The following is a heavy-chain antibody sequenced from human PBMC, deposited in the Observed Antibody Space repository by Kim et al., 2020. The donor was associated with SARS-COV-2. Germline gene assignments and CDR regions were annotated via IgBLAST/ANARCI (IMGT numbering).Heavy chain of an antibody. J-gene: IGHJ5*02. Sequence: GGSLRLSCAASGFTFTSHTLHWVRQAPGKGLEWLAVISYFGTDIYYADSVQGRFTISRDNSKNILYLQMRSLRPEDTAVYYCARVPGHYYSPFRDAWGQGTLVTVSS. CDR3: ARVPGHYYSPFRDA. CDR2: ISYFGTDI. D-gene: IGHD2-21*02. CDR1: GFTFTSHT. V-gene: IGHV3-30*04.